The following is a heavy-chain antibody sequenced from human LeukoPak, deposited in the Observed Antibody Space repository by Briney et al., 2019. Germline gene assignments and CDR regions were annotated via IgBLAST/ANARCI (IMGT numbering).Heavy chain of an antibody. Sequence: WASVKVSCKASGGTFSSYAISWVRQAPGQGLEWMGGIIPIFGTANYAQKFQGRVTITADESTSTAYMELSSLRSEDTAVYYCATADCSSTSCDQYFDYWGQGTLVTVSS. CDR3: ATADCSSTSCDQYFDY. CDR1: GGTFSSYA. D-gene: IGHD2-2*01. V-gene: IGHV1-69*13. CDR2: IIPIFGTA. J-gene: IGHJ4*02.